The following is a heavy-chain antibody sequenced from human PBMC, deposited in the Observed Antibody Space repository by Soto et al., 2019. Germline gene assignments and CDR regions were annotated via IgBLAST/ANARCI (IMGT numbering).Heavy chain of an antibody. CDR2: ISYDGSNK. CDR1: GFTFSSYA. J-gene: IGHJ5*02. D-gene: IGHD6-6*01. Sequence: GGSLRLSCAASGFTFSSYAMHWVRQAPGKGLEWVAVISYDGSNKYYADSVKGRFTISRDNSKNTLYLQMNSLRAEDTAVYYCASAPGSSSSLHWFDPWGQGTLVTVSS. V-gene: IGHV3-30-3*01. CDR3: ASAPGSSSSLHWFDP.